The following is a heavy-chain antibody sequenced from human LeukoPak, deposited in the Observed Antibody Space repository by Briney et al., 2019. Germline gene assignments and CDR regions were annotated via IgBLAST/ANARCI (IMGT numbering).Heavy chain of an antibody. CDR3: AREYGSGTHYNFDS. J-gene: IGHJ4*02. V-gene: IGHV4-59*01. CDR1: GGSISSYY. Sequence: SETLSLTCTVSGGSISSYYWSWIRQPPGKGLEWIGYIYYSGSTNYNPSLKSRVTMSVDTSKNQFSLKLSSVTAADTAVYYCAREYGSGTHYNFDSWGQGTLVTVSS. D-gene: IGHD3-10*01. CDR2: IYYSGST.